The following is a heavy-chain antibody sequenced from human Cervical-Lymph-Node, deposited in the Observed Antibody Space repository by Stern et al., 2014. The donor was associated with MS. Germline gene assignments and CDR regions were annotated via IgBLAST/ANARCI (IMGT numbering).Heavy chain of an antibody. CDR3: ARGLLGSENAFDI. Sequence: VQLVQSGAEVKKPGASVKVSCKASGYTFTSYGISWVRQAHGQGIERVGLISAYNGNTNYAQTRQGRVTMTTDTSTSTAYMELMSLRSDDTAVYYCARGLLGSENAFDIWGQGTMVTVSS. CDR2: ISAYNGNT. D-gene: IGHD2-15*01. V-gene: IGHV1-18*01. J-gene: IGHJ3*02. CDR1: GYTFTSYG.